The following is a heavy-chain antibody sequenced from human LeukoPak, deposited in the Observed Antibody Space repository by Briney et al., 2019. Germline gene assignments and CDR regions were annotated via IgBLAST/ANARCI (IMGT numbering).Heavy chain of an antibody. CDR3: ARSEGHISGDFDY. J-gene: IGHJ4*02. Sequence: ASVKVSCKASGYTFSSYGISWVRQAPGQGLEWMGWISAYNGNTIHAQKLQGRVTMTTDTSTSTAYMELRGLRSDDTAVYYCARSEGHISGDFDYWGQGTLVAVSS. V-gene: IGHV1-18*01. D-gene: IGHD1-26*01. CDR2: ISAYNGNT. CDR1: GYTFSSYG.